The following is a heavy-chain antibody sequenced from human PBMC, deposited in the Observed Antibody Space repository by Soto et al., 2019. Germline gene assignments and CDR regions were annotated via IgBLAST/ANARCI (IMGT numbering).Heavy chain of an antibody. CDR2: INHSGST. Sequence: QVQLQQWGAGLLKPSETLSLTCAVYGGSFSGYYWSWIRQPPGKGLEWIGEINHSGSTNYNPSLKSRVTISVDTSKNQFSLKLSSVTAADTAVYYCASDLKGVDAFDIWGQGTMVTVSS. D-gene: IGHD3-10*01. J-gene: IGHJ3*02. CDR1: GGSFSGYY. CDR3: ASDLKGVDAFDI. V-gene: IGHV4-34*01.